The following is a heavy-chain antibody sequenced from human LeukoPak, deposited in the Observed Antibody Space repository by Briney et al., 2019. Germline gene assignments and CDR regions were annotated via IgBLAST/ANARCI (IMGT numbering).Heavy chain of an antibody. D-gene: IGHD6-19*01. CDR1: GFTFYDYG. Sequence: GGSLRLSCAASGFTFYDYGMSWVRQAPGKGLEWVSGINWNGGSTGYADSVKGRFTISRDNAKNSLYLQMNSLRAEDTALYYCARDFGIAVAGTLDYYYMDVWGKGTTVTVSS. J-gene: IGHJ6*03. CDR2: INWNGGST. CDR3: ARDFGIAVAGTLDYYYMDV. V-gene: IGHV3-20*04.